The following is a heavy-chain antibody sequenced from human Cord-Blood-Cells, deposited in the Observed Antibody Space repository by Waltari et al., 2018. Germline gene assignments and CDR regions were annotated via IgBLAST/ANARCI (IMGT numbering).Heavy chain of an antibody. V-gene: IGHV3-7*01. CDR1: GFTFSSSW. D-gene: IGHD6-13*01. CDR3: AREGRLSIAAAVY. CDR2: IKQDGSEK. Sequence: EVQLVVSGGGLVQPGGSLRLSCAASGFTFSSSWMSWVRQAPGKGLEWVANIKQDGSEKYYVDSVKGRFTISRDNAKNSLYLQMNSLRAEDTAVYYCAREGRLSIAAAVYWGQGTLVTVSS. J-gene: IGHJ4*02.